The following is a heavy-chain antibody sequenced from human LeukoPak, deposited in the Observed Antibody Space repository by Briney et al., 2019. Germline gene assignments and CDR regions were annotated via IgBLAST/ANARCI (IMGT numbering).Heavy chain of an antibody. CDR1: GGSISSYY. CDR3: ARIKYQLLPYYYYYMDV. J-gene: IGHJ6*03. CDR2: IYTSGST. Sequence: SETLSLTCTVSGGSISSYYWSWIRQPAGKGLEWIGRIYTSGSTIYNPSLKSRVTMSVDTSKNQFSLKLSSVTAADTAVYYCARIKYQLLPYYYYYMDVWGKGTTVTVSS. V-gene: IGHV4-4*07. D-gene: IGHD2-2*01.